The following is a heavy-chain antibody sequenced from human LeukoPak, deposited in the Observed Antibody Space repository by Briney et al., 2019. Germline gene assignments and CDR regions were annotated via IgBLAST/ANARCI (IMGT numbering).Heavy chain of an antibody. CDR3: ARQYHSVVYSQDSDCYTDA. V-gene: IGHV4-4*07. CDR2: IYTSGRT. D-gene: IGHD2-8*02. J-gene: IGHJ6*03. CDR1: IGSHRRLY. Sequence: SETLSLLRGVSIGSHRRLYWRGTTQPAGKGLEWIGRIYTSGRTNYNPSLKSRVTMSVETFKSQVSLTQSSVTATVEAVYCCARQYHSVVYSQDSDCYTDAWGKGTTVTVSS.